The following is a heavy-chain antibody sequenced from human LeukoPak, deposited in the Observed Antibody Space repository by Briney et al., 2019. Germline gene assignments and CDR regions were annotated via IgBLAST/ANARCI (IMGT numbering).Heavy chain of an antibody. J-gene: IGHJ4*02. D-gene: IGHD1-1*01. Sequence: VSVNVSCKASGYTFTSYYMHWVRQAPGQGLEWMGIINPSGGSTSYAQKFQGRVTMTRDTSTSTVYMELSNLRSEDTAVYYCARGLPTLANWNPFDYWGQGTLVTVSS. CDR3: ARGLPTLANWNPFDY. V-gene: IGHV1-46*01. CDR2: INPSGGST. CDR1: GYTFTSYY.